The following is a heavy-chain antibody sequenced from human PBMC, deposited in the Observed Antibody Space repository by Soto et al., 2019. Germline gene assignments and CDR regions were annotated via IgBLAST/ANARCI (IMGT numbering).Heavy chain of an antibody. V-gene: IGHV3-30-3*01. D-gene: IGHD3-22*01. CDR2: ISYDGTNK. CDR3: ARDYTPSGYYYGAFDI. Sequence: QVQLVESGGGVVQPGRSLRLSCAASGFTISSYAMHWVRQAPGKGLEWVAFISYDGTNKYYADSVKGRFTISRDNSKNTLYLQINSLRAEDTAVYYCARDYTPSGYYYGAFDIWGQGTMVTVSS. CDR1: GFTISSYA. J-gene: IGHJ3*02.